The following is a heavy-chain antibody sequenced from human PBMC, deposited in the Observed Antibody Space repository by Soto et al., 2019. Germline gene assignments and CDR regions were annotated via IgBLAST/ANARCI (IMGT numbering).Heavy chain of an antibody. Sequence: QVQLVQSGAEVKKPGSSVKVSCKASGGTFSSYTISWVRQAPGQGLEWMGRSIPILGIANYAQKFQGRVTITADKSTSTAYMELSSLRSEDTAVYYCARDRNVVVPAATAKNWFDPWGQGTLVTVSS. CDR1: GGTFSSYT. V-gene: IGHV1-69*08. CDR3: ARDRNVVVPAATAKNWFDP. D-gene: IGHD2-2*01. CDR2: SIPILGIA. J-gene: IGHJ5*02.